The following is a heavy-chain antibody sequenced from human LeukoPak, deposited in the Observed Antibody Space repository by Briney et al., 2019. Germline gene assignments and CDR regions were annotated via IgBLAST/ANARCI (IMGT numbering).Heavy chain of an antibody. J-gene: IGHJ3*02. CDR3: ARGPIVVVPATRDGAFDI. D-gene: IGHD2-2*01. CDR1: GYTFTGYY. Sequence: ASVKVSCKASGYTFTGYYMHWVRQAPGQGLEWMGWINPNSGGTNYAQKFQGRVTMTRGTSISTAYMELSRLRSDDTAVYYCARGPIVVVPATRDGAFDIWGQGTMVTVSS. V-gene: IGHV1-2*02. CDR2: INPNSGGT.